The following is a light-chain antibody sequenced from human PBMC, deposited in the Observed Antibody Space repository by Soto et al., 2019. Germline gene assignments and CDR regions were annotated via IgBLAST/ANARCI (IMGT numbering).Light chain of an antibody. J-gene: IGLJ1*01. Sequence: QSALTQPASVSGSPGQSITVSCAGTSSDVGGYNLVSWYQQHPGKAPKLIIYEGTERPSGISPRFSGSKSGNTASLTISGLQAEDKADYYCSSYTSSSIYVFGSGTKVTVL. CDR3: SSYTSSSIYV. CDR2: EGT. V-gene: IGLV2-23*01. CDR1: SSDVGGYNL.